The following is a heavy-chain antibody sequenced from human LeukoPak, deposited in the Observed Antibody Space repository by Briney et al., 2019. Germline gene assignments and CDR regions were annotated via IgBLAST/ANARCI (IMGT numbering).Heavy chain of an antibody. D-gene: IGHD3-22*01. CDR1: GGSISSSSYY. J-gene: IGHJ4*02. CDR3: TMRADPDDSIIDY. V-gene: IGHV4-39*07. CDR2: IYYSGST. Sequence: PSETLSLTCTVSGGSISSSSYYWGWVRQPPGKGLEWIGSIYYSGSTYYNPSLKSRVTISVDTSKNQFSLKLSSVTAADMAVYYCTMRADPDDSIIDYWGQGTLVTVSS.